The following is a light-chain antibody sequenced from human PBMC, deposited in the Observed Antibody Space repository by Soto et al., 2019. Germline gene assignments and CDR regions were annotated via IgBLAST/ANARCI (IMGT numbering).Light chain of an antibody. CDR3: VLFMGSGVL. J-gene: IGLJ2*01. CDR1: SGSVSTSYY. V-gene: IGLV8-61*01. CDR2: NTH. Sequence: HTVVTQEPSLSLSPGGTVTLTFALNSGSVSTSYYPSRYQQPPGQAPRTLIYNTHTRSSGVPDRFSGSILGNKAALTITGAQADDESDYYCVLFMGSGVLVVGGTKLTVL.